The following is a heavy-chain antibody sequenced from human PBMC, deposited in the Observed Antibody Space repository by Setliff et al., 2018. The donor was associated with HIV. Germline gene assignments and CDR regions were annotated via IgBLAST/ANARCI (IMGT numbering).Heavy chain of an antibody. CDR2: ILYSGNT. Sequence: SETLSLTCNVSGVSLRTHYWSWVRRPPSKRLEWIGYILYSGNTNYNPSFKNRVTVSLDEAKNQFSLNLKSVTSADTAVYYCATEGREKLALFDHWGLGILVTVSS. CDR3: ATEGREKLALFDH. CDR1: GVSLRTHY. J-gene: IGHJ4*02. D-gene: IGHD6-6*01. V-gene: IGHV4-59*11.